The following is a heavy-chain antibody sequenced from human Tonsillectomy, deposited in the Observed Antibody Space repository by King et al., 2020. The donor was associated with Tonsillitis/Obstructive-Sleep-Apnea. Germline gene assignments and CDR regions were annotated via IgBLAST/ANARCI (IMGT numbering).Heavy chain of an antibody. Sequence: QLQESGPGLVKPSETLSLTCNVSGGYISSYYWSWIRQPPGKGLEWIGYIYYGGNTNYNPSLKSRVTISVDMSKNQFSLKLSSVTAADTAVYYCATVPVYSYGDAGSYHSMDVWGKGTTVTVSS. D-gene: IGHD5-18*01. CDR3: ATVPVYSYGDAGSYHSMDV. CDR2: IYYGGNT. V-gene: IGHV4-59*01. J-gene: IGHJ6*03. CDR1: GGYISSYY.